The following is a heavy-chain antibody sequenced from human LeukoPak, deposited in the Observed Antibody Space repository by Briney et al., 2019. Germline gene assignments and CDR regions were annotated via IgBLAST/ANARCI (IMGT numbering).Heavy chain of an antibody. CDR1: GGSVSSGSYY. CDR2: IYYSGST. CDR3: ARESVIVVVPAAMENWFGP. V-gene: IGHV4-61*01. D-gene: IGHD2-2*01. J-gene: IGHJ5*02. Sequence: SETLSLTCTVSGGSVSSGSYYWSWIRQPPGKGLEWIGYIYYSGSTNYNPSLKSRVTISVDTSKNQFSLKLSSVTAADTAVYYCARESVIVVVPAAMENWFGPWGQGTLVTVSS.